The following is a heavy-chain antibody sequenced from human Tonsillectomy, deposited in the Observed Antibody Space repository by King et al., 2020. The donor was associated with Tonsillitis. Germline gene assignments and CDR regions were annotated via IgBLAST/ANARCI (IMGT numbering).Heavy chain of an antibody. CDR1: GFTFDDDA. D-gene: IGHD2-8*01. J-gene: IGHJ6*03. V-gene: IGHV3-43*02. Sequence: DVQLVESGGGVVKPGGSLRLSCAASGFTFDDDAMHWVRQAPGKGLEWVSLISGDGGSTYYADSVKGRFTISRDNSKNSLYLQMNSLRTEDTALYYCAKESLDIVLMMYASMPSYYYYMDVWGKGTTVTVSS. CDR3: AKESLDIVLMMYASMPSYYYYMDV. CDR2: ISGDGGST.